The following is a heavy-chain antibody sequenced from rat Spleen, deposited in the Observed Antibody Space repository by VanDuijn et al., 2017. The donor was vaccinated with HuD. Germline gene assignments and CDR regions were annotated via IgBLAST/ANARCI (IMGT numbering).Heavy chain of an antibody. V-gene: IGHV5-29*01. CDR3: ARRHYGYTDYFDY. CDR2: LSYDGGRN. D-gene: IGHD1-9*01. Sequence: EVQLVESDGGLVQPGRSLKLSCAASGFTFSDYYMAWVRQAPAKGLEWVATLSYDGGRNFYRDSVKGRFTISRDNAKSTLSLQMDSLRSEDTATFYCARRHYGYTDYFDYWGQGVMVTVSS. J-gene: IGHJ2*01. CDR1: GFTFSDYY.